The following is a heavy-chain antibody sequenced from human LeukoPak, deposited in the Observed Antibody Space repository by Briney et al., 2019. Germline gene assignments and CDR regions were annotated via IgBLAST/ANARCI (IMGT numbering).Heavy chain of an antibody. CDR3: AKARPIIAVAGYYFDY. V-gene: IGHV3-23*01. D-gene: IGHD6-19*01. Sequence: GGSLRLSCAASGFTFSSYSMNWVRQAPGKGLEWVSAISGSGGSTYYADSVKGRFTISRDNSKNTLYLQMNSLRAEDTAVYYCAKARPIIAVAGYYFDYWGQGTLVTVSS. J-gene: IGHJ4*02. CDR2: ISGSGGST. CDR1: GFTFSSYS.